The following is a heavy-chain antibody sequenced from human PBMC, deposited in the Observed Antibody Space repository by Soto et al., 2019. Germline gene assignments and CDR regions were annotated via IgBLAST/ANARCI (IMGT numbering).Heavy chain of an antibody. D-gene: IGHD3-22*01. J-gene: IGHJ4*02. Sequence: SETLSLTCTVSGGSISSGDYYWSWIRQPPGKGLEWIGYIYYSGSTYYNPSLKSRVTISVDTSKNQFSLKLSSVTAADTAVYYCARGSYYYDSSRYYHYWGQGTLVSVPS. CDR3: ARGSYYYDSSRYYHY. CDR1: GGSISSGDYY. V-gene: IGHV4-30-4*01. CDR2: IYYSGST.